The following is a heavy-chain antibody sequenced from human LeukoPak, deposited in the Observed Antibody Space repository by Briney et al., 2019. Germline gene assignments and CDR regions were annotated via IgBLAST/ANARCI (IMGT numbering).Heavy chain of an antibody. CDR1: GFTVSLYY. CDR2: IYSGGPT. CDR3: AKEYYYDSSGAYDY. D-gene: IGHD3-22*01. V-gene: IGHV3-53*01. J-gene: IGHJ4*02. Sequence: PGGSMRLSCAASGFTVSLYYMTWVRQAPGKGLEWVSVIYSGGPTYYADSVKGRFTISRDNSKNTLYLQMNSLRAEDTAVYYCAKEYYYDSSGAYDYWGQGTLATVSS.